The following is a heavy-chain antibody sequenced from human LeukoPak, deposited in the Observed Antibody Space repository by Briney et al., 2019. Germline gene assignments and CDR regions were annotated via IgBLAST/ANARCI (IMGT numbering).Heavy chain of an antibody. CDR2: IYYSGST. J-gene: IGHJ4*02. CDR3: ARQDTAGYYDILTGPP. D-gene: IGHD3-9*01. Sequence: SETLSLTCTVSGGSISSSSYYWGWIRQPPGKGLEWIGNIYYSGSTYYNPSLKSRVTISVDTSKNQFSLKLSSVTAADTAVYYCARQDTAGYYDILTGPPWGQGTLVTVSS. V-gene: IGHV4-39*01. CDR1: GGSISSSSYY.